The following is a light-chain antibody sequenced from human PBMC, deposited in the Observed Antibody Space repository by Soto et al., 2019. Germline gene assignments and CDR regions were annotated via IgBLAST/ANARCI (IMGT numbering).Light chain of an antibody. CDR3: QAWDSSTAV. J-gene: IGLJ2*01. V-gene: IGLV3-1*01. CDR2: QDS. Sequence: SYELTQPPSVCVSPGQTASITCSGDKLGDKYACWYRQRPCQSPVLVIYQDSKRPSGIPERFSGSNSGNTATLTISGTQAMDEADYYCQAWDSSTAVFGGGSKVTVL. CDR1: KLGDKY.